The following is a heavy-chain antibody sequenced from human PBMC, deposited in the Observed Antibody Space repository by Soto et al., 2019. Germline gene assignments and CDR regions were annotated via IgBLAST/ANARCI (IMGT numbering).Heavy chain of an antibody. CDR1: GFTFDDYG. V-gene: IGHV3-20*04. CDR2: INWNGGNT. Sequence: GSLRLSCAASGFTFDDYGMSWVRQAPGKGLEWVSGINWNGGNTGYADSVKGRFTISRDNAKNSLYLQMHSLRADDTALYYCARDPYSYDSVASTGFDYWGQGTLVTVSS. J-gene: IGHJ4*02. CDR3: ARDPYSYDSVASTGFDY. D-gene: IGHD5-18*01.